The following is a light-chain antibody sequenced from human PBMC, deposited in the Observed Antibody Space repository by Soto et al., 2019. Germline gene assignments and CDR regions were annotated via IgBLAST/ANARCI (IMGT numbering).Light chain of an antibody. J-gene: IGKJ4*01. V-gene: IGKV3-11*01. Sequence: EIVLTQSPATLSLSPGKRATLSCRASQSVSSFLAWYQQKPGQAHRLLIYDAYNRATGIPARFSGSGSGTDFTLTIRSLEPEDFAVYYCQQRSNWPLTFGGGTKVDIK. CDR1: QSVSSF. CDR2: DAY. CDR3: QQRSNWPLT.